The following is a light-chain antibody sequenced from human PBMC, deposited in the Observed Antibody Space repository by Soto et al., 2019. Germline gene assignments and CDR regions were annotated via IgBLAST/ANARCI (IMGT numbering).Light chain of an antibody. CDR2: DVY. Sequence: EIELTQSPATLSLSPGERATLYSRASQSVNNYLGWYQQTPGQAPRLLIYDVYNRDTDIPGRFSGSGSGTDFTLTISSLEPEDFAVYYCQQRTNWPLTFGGGTKVDIK. CDR3: QQRTNWPLT. V-gene: IGKV3-11*01. J-gene: IGKJ4*01. CDR1: QSVNNY.